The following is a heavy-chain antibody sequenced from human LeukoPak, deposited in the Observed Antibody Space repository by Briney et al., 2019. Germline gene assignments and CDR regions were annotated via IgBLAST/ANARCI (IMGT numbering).Heavy chain of an antibody. CDR2: IYYSGST. CDR1: GGSISSSSYY. CDR3: ARLGHVDTAMVTGY. J-gene: IGHJ4*02. V-gene: IGHV4-39*01. D-gene: IGHD5-18*01. Sequence: PSQTLSLTCTVSGGSISSSSYYWGWIRQPPGKGLEWIGSIYYSGSTYYNPSLKSRVTISVDTSKNQFSLKLSSVTAADTAVYYCARLGHVDTAMVTGYWGQGTLVTVSS.